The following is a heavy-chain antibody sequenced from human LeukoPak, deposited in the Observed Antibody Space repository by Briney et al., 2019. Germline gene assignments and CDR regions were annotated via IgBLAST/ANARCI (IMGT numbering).Heavy chain of an antibody. V-gene: IGHV3-74*03. CDR2: INTNDGGYI. J-gene: IGHJ6*04. CDR1: GFTLNTW. Sequence: GGSLRLSCAASGFTLNTWMHWVRQAPGKGLVWVSRINTNDGGYITYADSVKGRFSVSRDDAKNTLYLQMNSLRVEDTAVYYCVRDTSVSRMDVWGKGTTVTVSS. D-gene: IGHD4-17*01. CDR3: VRDTSVSRMDV.